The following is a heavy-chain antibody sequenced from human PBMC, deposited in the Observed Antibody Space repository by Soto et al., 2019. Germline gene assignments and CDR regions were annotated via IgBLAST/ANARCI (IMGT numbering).Heavy chain of an antibody. J-gene: IGHJ2*01. CDR3: TRHFSGGDWYFDL. V-gene: IGHV3-73*01. CDR2: IRSKANNYAT. CDR1: GFNLSDSS. Sequence: PGGSLILSCTASGFNLSDSSIQWVRQASGKGLEWVGRIRSKANNYATGYAASLKGRFTISRDDSKNTAYLQMDSLKTEDTAVYYCTRHFSGGDWYFDLWGRGTLVTVSS. D-gene: IGHD6-19*01.